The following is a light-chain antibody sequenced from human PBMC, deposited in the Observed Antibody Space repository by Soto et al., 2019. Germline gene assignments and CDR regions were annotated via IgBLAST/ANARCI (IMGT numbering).Light chain of an antibody. CDR1: QSVSSN. CDR3: QQYNNWPRT. CDR2: GAS. V-gene: IGKV3-15*01. J-gene: IGKJ1*01. Sequence: EIMMKQSPATLSVSTGERATLSCRASQSVSSNLAWYQQKPGQAPRLLIYGASTRATGIPARFSGSGSGTEFTLTISSLQSEDFAVYYCQQYNNWPRTFGQGGKVDIK.